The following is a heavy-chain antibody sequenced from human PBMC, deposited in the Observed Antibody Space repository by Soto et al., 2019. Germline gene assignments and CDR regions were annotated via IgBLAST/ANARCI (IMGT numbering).Heavy chain of an antibody. CDR3: ARDVKYGGNSFFEY. Sequence: GGSLRLSCAGSGGTVSSYSMNRVRQAPGKGLEWVSYISSSSSTIYYADSVKGRFTISRDNAKNSLYLQMNSLRDEDTAVYYCARDVKYGGNSFFEYWGQGTLVPVSS. J-gene: IGHJ4*02. V-gene: IGHV3-48*02. CDR1: GGTVSSYS. CDR2: ISSSSSTI. D-gene: IGHD2-21*02.